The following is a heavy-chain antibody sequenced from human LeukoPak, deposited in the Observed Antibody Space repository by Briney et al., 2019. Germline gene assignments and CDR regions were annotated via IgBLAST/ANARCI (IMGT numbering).Heavy chain of an antibody. Sequence: ASVKVSCKASGYTFTSYGISWVRQAPGQGLEWMGWISAYNGDTNYAQKLQGRVTMTTDTSTSTAYMELRSLRSDDTAVYYCARDVNYYDSSGWFDPWGQGTLVTVSS. CDR1: GYTFTSYG. D-gene: IGHD3-22*01. J-gene: IGHJ5*02. V-gene: IGHV1-18*01. CDR3: ARDVNYYDSSGWFDP. CDR2: ISAYNGDT.